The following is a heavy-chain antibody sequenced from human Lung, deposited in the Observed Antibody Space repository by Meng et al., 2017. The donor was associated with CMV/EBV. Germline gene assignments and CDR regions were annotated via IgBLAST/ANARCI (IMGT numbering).Heavy chain of an antibody. CDR2: IRFDGTNK. J-gene: IGHJ6*02. D-gene: IGHD3-22*01. V-gene: IGHV3-30*02. CDR3: AKRGDSSGTYAMDV. Sequence: GGSXRLSCAASGFTFSSYAMHWVRQAPGKGLEWVANIRFDGTNKYHADSVKGRFTISRDNSKNTLYLQMNSLRAEDTAVYYCAKRGDSSGTYAMDVWGQGTXVNVSS. CDR1: GFTFSSYA.